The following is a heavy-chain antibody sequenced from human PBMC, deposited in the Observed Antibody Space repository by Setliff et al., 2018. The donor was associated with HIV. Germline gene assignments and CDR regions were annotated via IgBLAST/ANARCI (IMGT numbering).Heavy chain of an antibody. V-gene: IGHV3-23*01. CDR3: AREVAVAGFNY. CDR2: ISGSGAST. D-gene: IGHD6-19*01. CDR1: GFTFRSYT. J-gene: IGHJ4*02. Sequence: GGSLRLSCAASGFTFRSYTMSWVRQAPGKGLEWVSCISGSGASTYYADSVSGRFTISRDNSKNALYLQMNSLRAEDTAVYYCAREVAVAGFNYWGQGTLVTVSS.